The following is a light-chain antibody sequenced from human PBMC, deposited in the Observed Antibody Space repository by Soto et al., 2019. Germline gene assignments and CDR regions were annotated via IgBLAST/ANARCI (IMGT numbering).Light chain of an antibody. J-gene: IGKJ1*01. CDR3: QQYKSHRRT. CDR2: KAS. V-gene: IGKV1-5*03. CDR1: QGISSW. Sequence: DIQMTQSPSTLSASVGDRVTITCRASQGISSWLAWYQQKPGKAPKLLINKASSLESGVPSRFSGSGSGTEFTLTISSLQPDDFATYYCQQYKSHRRTFGQGTKVDIK.